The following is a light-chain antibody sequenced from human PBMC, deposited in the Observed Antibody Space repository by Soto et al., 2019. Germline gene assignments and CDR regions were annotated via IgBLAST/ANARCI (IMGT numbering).Light chain of an antibody. Sequence: DIPMTQSPPSLSASVGDRVSITCRASQSIGNYLNWYQQKPGKAPNLLIYAASSVQSGVPSRFSGSGSGTFFTLIISSLHPEDFAAYYCQQSYSSPYTFAQGTNLEI. CDR1: QSIGNY. CDR3: QQSYSSPYT. V-gene: IGKV1-39*01. J-gene: IGKJ2*01. CDR2: AAS.